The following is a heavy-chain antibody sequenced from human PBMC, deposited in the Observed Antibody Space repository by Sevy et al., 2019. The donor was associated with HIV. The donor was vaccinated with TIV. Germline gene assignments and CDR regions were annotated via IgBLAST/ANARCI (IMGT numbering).Heavy chain of an antibody. D-gene: IGHD6-13*01. CDR2: ISASGEST. Sequence: GGSLRLSCAASGFIFSGYVMSWVRQAPGKGLEWVSGISASGESTYYADSVKGRFTVSRDNSKNTLYLEMNSLRAEDTAVYYCAKDASSSWTGGTFQHWGQGTLVTVSS. CDR1: GFIFSGYV. CDR3: AKDASSSWTGGTFQH. V-gene: IGHV3-23*01. J-gene: IGHJ1*01.